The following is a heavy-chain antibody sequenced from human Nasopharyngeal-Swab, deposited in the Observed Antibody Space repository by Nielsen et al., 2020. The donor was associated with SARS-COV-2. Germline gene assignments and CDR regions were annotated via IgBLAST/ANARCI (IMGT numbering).Heavy chain of an antibody. CDR1: GFTFSSYS. CDR3: ARATRPRYCSSTSCFNWFDP. D-gene: IGHD2-2*01. J-gene: IGHJ5*02. Sequence: GESLKISCAASGFTFSSYSMNWVRQAPGKGLEWVSYISSSSSTIYYADSVKGRFTISRDNAKNSLYLQMNSLRAEDTAVYYCARATRPRYCSSTSCFNWFDPWGQGTLFTVSS. CDR2: ISSSSSTI. V-gene: IGHV3-48*01.